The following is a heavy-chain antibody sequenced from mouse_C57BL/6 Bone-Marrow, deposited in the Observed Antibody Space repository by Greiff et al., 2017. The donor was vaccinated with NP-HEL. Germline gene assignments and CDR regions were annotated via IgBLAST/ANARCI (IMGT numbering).Heavy chain of an antibody. Sequence: EVKLMESGPGLVKPSQSLSLTCSVTGYSITSGYYWNWIRQFPGNKLEWMGYISYDGSNNYNPSLKNRISITRDTSKNQFFLKLNSVTTEDTATYYCARGRYYFDYWGQGTTLTVSS. V-gene: IGHV3-6*01. CDR3: ARGRYYFDY. CDR2: ISYDGSN. J-gene: IGHJ2*01. CDR1: GYSITSGYY.